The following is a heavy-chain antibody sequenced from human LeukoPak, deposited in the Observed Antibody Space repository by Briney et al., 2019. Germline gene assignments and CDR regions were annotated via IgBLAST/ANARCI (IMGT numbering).Heavy chain of an antibody. CDR3: ARGRGIAAAKPPHVFDY. CDR2: INHSGST. J-gene: IGHJ4*02. Sequence: SETLSLTCAVYGGSFSGYYWSWIRQPPGKGLEWIGEINHSGSTNYNPSLKSRVTISVDTSKNQFSLKLSSVTAADTAVYYCARGRGIAAAKPPHVFDYWGQGTLVTVSS. V-gene: IGHV4-34*01. CDR1: GGSFSGYY. D-gene: IGHD6-13*01.